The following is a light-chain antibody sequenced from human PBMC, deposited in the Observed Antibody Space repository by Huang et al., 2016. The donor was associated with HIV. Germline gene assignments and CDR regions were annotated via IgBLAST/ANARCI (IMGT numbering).Light chain of an antibody. J-gene: IGKJ5*01. CDR3: QQYDTYPHT. CDR1: QDISNY. CDR2: AAS. V-gene: IGKV1-8*01. Sequence: AIRITQSPSSLSASTGDRVTITCRASQDISNYFAWYQQKPGEAPKLLIFAASTLQSGVPSRFSGGGSGTDFTLTINCLQSEDLATYFCQQYDTYPHTFGQGTRVEIK.